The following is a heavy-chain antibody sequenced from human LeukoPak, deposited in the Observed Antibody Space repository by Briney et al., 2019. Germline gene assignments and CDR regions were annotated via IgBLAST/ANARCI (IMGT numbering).Heavy chain of an antibody. CDR2: IYYSGST. D-gene: IGHD6-13*01. V-gene: IGHV4-61*01. CDR3: ARDRVVSSSSSRSPPPTPYFYGMDV. J-gene: IGHJ6*04. Sequence: SETLSLTCTVSGGSVSSGSYYWGWIRQPPGKELEWIWCIYYSGSTHYNPPLKSRVTISVDTSKNQFSLKLSSVTAADTAVYYCARDRVVSSSSSRSPPPTPYFYGMDVWGKGTTVTVSS. CDR1: GGSVSSGSYY.